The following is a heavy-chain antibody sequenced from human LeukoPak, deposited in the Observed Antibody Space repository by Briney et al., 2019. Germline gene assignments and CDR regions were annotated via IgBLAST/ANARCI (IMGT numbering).Heavy chain of an antibody. CDR2: ISGSGGST. J-gene: IGHJ4*02. CDR1: GFTFSSYA. CDR3: GRDDNHYYDSSAYYLSQPDY. Sequence: GGSLRLSCAASGFTFSSYAMSWVRQAPGKGLEWVSAISGSGGSTYYADSVKGRFTISRDNSKNTLYLQMHSLRAEDTAVYYCGRDDNHYYDSSAYYLSQPDYWSQGTLVTVSS. D-gene: IGHD3-22*01. V-gene: IGHV3-23*01.